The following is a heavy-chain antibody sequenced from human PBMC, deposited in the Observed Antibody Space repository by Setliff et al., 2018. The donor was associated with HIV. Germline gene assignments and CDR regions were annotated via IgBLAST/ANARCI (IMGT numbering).Heavy chain of an antibody. D-gene: IGHD3-9*01. CDR1: GFTFSNYG. V-gene: IGHV3-15*05. CDR2: IKSKSDGGTT. CDR3: VGHYYDPLTGYYVWFFDV. J-gene: IGHJ2*01. Sequence: GGSLRLSCAASGFTFSNYGMHWVRQAPGKGLEWVGRIKSKSDGGTTSYAAPVKDRFTISRDDSRNTLYLQMNSMKSDDTATYYCVGHYYDPLTGYYVWFFDVWGRGTLVTVSS.